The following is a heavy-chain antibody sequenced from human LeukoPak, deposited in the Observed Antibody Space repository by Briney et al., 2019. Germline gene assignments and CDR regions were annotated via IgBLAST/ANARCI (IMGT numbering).Heavy chain of an antibody. Sequence: GGSLRLSCAASGFTFSSYSMNWVRQAPGKGLEWVSSISSSSSYIYYADSVKGRFTISRDNAKNSLYLQMNSLRAEDTAVYYCARNKLGSVLGNYWGQGTLVTVSS. CDR2: ISSSSSYI. CDR1: GFTFSSYS. D-gene: IGHD7-27*01. V-gene: IGHV3-21*01. J-gene: IGHJ4*02. CDR3: ARNKLGSVLGNY.